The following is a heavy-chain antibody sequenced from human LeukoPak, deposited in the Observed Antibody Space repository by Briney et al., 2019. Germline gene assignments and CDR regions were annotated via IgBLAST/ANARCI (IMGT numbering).Heavy chain of an antibody. CDR3: AKDSGHDGYAFDI. CDR1: GFTFSDYY. CDR2: ISSSGSTI. J-gene: IGHJ3*02. Sequence: NPGGSLRLSCAASGFTFSDYYMSWIRQAPGKGLEWVSYISSSGSTIYYADSVKGRFTISKDNSKNTLYLQMNSLKAEDTAVYYCAKDSGHDGYAFDIWGPGTMVTVSS. V-gene: IGHV3-11*04. D-gene: IGHD5-24*01.